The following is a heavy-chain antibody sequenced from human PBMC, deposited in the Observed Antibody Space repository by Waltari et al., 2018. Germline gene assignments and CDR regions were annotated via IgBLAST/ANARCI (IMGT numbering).Heavy chain of an antibody. D-gene: IGHD3-16*02. J-gene: IGHJ6*03. V-gene: IGHV4-34*01. CDR1: GGSMSGYS. CDR2: IDHNINP. CDR3: ARESPRGFTVPPHYMDV. Sequence: QVHLTQWGAGRLQPSETLSLTCAVSGGSMSGYSWAWIRQPPGKGLEWIGEIDHNINPKYIPSLKSRVTISVDTSKNQFSLKLASVTAADTAVYFCARESPRGFTVPPHYMDVWASGTTVIV.